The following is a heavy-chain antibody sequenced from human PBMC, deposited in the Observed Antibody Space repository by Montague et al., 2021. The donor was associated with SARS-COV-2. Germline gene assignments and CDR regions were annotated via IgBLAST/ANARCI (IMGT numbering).Heavy chain of an antibody. D-gene: IGHD4-17*01. CDR2: ISTSTYT. J-gene: IGHJ4*02. V-gene: IGHV3-21*01. CDR3: ARDGWMTTMTTFDY. Sequence: SLRLSCAASGFTFNSDNMNWVRQAPGKGLEWVSHISTSTYTDYADSVKGRFTISRDNAKSSLYLQMHSLRVEDTAVYYCARDGWMTTMTTFDYWGQGTLVTVSS. CDR1: GFTFNSDN.